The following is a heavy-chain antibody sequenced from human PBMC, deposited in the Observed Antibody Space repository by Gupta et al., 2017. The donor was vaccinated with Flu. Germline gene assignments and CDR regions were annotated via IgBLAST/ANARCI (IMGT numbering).Heavy chain of an antibody. Sequence: EVQLLESGGGLVQPGGSLRLSCAASGFAFSSYSMAWVRQAPGKGLEWVSSIVSAGNTNYADSVRGRFTVSRDNSKNTVYLQVNSLKDEDTAVYYCAKGSGTGTTLLDYWGQGALVTVSS. CDR3: AKGSGTGTTLLDY. CDR1: GFAFSSYS. J-gene: IGHJ4*02. V-gene: IGHV3-23*01. D-gene: IGHD1-1*01. CDR2: IVSAGNT.